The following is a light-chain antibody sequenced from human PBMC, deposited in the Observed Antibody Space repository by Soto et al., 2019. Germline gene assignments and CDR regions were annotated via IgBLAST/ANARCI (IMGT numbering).Light chain of an antibody. CDR2: AAS. CDR3: QQYSLWPIT. V-gene: IGKV3-15*01. CDR1: QSIAGK. J-gene: IGKJ5*01. Sequence: IVMSQSPGTLSVSPGERATLSCRASQSIAGKLGWYQQKPGRAPRLLIYAASTRATGIPARFSGGGSGTEFTLTISSLESEDFAVYYCQQYSLWPITFGQGTRLEI.